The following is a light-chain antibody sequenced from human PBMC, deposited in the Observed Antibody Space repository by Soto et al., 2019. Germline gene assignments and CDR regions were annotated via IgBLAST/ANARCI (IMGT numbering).Light chain of an antibody. Sequence: QSALTQPASVSGSPGQSITISCTGTSSDVGGYNLVSWYQQHPGKAPKLMIYEGSKRPSGVSNRFSGSKSGNTASLTISGLQAEDEADYYCCSYAGSSTFPMVFGGGTKLTVL. CDR2: EGS. CDR1: SSDVGGYNL. CDR3: CSYAGSSTFPMV. J-gene: IGLJ2*01. V-gene: IGLV2-23*03.